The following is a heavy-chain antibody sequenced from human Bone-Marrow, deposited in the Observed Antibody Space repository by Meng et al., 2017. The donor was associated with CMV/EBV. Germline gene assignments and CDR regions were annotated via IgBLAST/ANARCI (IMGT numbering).Heavy chain of an antibody. CDR2: IKSKTDGGTT. Sequence: GESLKISCAASGFTFSDARMNWVRQAPGKGLEWVGRIKSKTDGGTTDYAAPVKGRFTISRDDSKNTLYLQMNSLKTEDTAVYYCTTAQGYCSSTSCYRGPFDYWGQGTLVTFSS. D-gene: IGHD2-2*02. V-gene: IGHV3-15*01. J-gene: IGHJ4*02. CDR3: TTAQGYCSSTSCYRGPFDY. CDR1: GFTFSDAR.